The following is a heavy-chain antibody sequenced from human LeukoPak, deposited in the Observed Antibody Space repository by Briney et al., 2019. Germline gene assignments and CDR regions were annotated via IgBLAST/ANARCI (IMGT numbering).Heavy chain of an antibody. V-gene: IGHV3-21*01. CDR2: ISSSSSYI. D-gene: IGHD5-18*01. J-gene: IGHJ4*02. CDR1: GFTFSSYG. Sequence: PGGSLRLSCAASGFTFSSYGMNWVRQAPGRGLEWVSCISSSSSYIYYADSVKGRFTISRDNAKTSLYLQMNSLRAEDTAVYYCARDLSGIAGYTYGRGIDYRGQGTLVTVSS. CDR3: ARDLSGIAGYTYGRGIDY.